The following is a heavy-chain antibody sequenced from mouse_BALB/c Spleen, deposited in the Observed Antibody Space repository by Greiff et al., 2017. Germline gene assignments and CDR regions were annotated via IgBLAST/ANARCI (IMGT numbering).Heavy chain of an antibody. CDR3: ARGATGDAMDY. CDR1: GFTFTDYY. V-gene: IGHV7-3*02. Sequence: EVKLMESGGGLVQPGGSLRLSCATSGFTFTDYYMSWVRQPPGKALEWLGFIRNKANGYTTEYSASVKGRFTISRDNSQSILYLQMNTLRAEDSATYYCARGATGDAMDYWGQGTSVTVSS. D-gene: IGHD3-1*01. J-gene: IGHJ4*01. CDR2: IRNKANGYTT.